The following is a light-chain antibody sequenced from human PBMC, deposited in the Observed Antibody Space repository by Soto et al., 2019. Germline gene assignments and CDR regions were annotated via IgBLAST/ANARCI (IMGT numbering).Light chain of an antibody. CDR2: DVS. CDR3: SSYSSSSTLLL. CDR1: SSDIGTYNY. J-gene: IGLJ2*01. V-gene: IGLV2-14*01. Sequence: QSALTQPASVSGSSGQSITISFTGTSSDIGTYNYVSWYQHHPGKVPKLMIYDVSNRPSGVSNRFSGSKSGNTASLTISGLQAEDEADYYCSSYSSSSTLLLFGGGTKLTVL.